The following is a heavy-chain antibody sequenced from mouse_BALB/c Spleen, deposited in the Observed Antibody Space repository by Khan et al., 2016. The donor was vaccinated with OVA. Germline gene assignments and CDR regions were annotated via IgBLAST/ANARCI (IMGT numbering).Heavy chain of an antibody. V-gene: IGHV9-3-1*01. CDR3: ARGDRDFDY. D-gene: IGHD2-13*01. CDR2: INPYTGEP. CDR1: GYTFTNYV. J-gene: IGHJ2*01. Sequence: QIPLVQSGPELKKPGETVKISCKASGYTFTNYVMNWVKQAPGKGLKWMGGINPYTGEPTYSDDFKGRFAFSLETSASTAYLQINNLKNEDTATXCCARGDRDFDYWGQGTTLTVSS.